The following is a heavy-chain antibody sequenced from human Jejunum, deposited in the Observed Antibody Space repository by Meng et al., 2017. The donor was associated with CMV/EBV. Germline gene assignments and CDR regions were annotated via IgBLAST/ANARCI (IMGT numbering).Heavy chain of an antibody. J-gene: IGHJ6*02. CDR2: ISRDKGKI. V-gene: IGHV1-18*01. Sequence: GRQAPGKGLERMRVISRDKGKIHYAQIVQSRVTMTTDRSARTAYMELSSMRSEETAVYYCARGGGITSGGAIVTDLGYYYGMDVWGQGTSVTVSS. CDR3: ARGGGITSGGAIVTDLGYYYGMDV. D-gene: IGHD3-16*02.